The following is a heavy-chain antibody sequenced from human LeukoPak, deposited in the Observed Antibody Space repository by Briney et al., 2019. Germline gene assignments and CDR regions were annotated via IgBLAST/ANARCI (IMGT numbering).Heavy chain of an antibody. J-gene: IGHJ4*02. D-gene: IGHD5-18*01. CDR3: ARAIADTAMAPDY. CDR1: GFTFSSYS. V-gene: IGHV3-21*01. CDR2: ISSSSSYI. Sequence: VGSLRLSCAASGFTFSSYSMNWVRQAPGKGLEWVSSISSSSSYIYYADSVKGRFTISRDNAKNSLYLQMNSLRAEDTAVYYCARAIADTAMAPDYWGQGTLVTVSS.